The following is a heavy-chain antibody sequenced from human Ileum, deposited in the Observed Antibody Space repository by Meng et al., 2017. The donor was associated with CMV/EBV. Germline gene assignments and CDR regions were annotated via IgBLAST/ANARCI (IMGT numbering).Heavy chain of an antibody. CDR2: INSAGTIT. J-gene: IGHJ4*02. CDR1: GFTFNDYW. CDR3: ARGWVGYDDPIW. D-gene: IGHD5-12*01. Sequence: EVQLVEAGGGLVQPGGSLRLFCAASGFTFNDYWMHWVRQAPGKGLVWVSRINSAGTITTYADSVKGRFTISRDNAKNTLYLQMNSLRAEDTAVYYCARGWVGYDDPIWWGQGTLVTVSS. V-gene: IGHV3-74*01.